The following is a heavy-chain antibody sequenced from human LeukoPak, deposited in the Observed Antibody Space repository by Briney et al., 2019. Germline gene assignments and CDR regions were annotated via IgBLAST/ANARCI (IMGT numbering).Heavy chain of an antibody. D-gene: IGHD3-3*01. CDR3: ARGVSSDFWSGYFDY. V-gene: IGHV4-34*01. CDR2: INHSGST. J-gene: IGHJ4*02. Sequence: SETLSLTCTVSGGSISSYYWSWIRQPPGKGLEWIGEINHSGSTNYNPSLKSRVTISVDTSKNQFSLKLSSVTAADTAVYYCARGVSSDFWSGYFDYWGQGTLVTVSS. CDR1: GGSISSYY.